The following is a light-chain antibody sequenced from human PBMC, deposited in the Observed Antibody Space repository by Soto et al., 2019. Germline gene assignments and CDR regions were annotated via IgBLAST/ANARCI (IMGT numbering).Light chain of an antibody. CDR3: GTWDSSLSAGV. CDR1: SSNIGNNY. Sequence: QAVVTQPPSVSAAPGQKVTISCSGSSSNIGNNYVSWYQQLPGTAPKLLIYENNKRPSGIPDRFSGSKSGTSATLGITGLQTGDEADYYCGTWDSSLSAGVFGGGTKVTVL. J-gene: IGLJ2*01. CDR2: ENN. V-gene: IGLV1-51*02.